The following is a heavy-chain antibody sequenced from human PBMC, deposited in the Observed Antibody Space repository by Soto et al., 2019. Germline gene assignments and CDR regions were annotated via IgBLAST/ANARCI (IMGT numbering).Heavy chain of an antibody. Sequence: QVQLQESGPGLVKPSETLSLTCTVSGGSISSYYWSWIRQPAGKGLEWIGRIYTSGSTNYNPSLKSRVTMSVDTSKNQFSLKLSSVTAADTAVYYGARDRAVAGERYYYYGMDVWGPGTTVTVSS. CDR2: IYTSGST. CDR3: ARDRAVAGERYYYYGMDV. J-gene: IGHJ6*02. D-gene: IGHD6-19*01. V-gene: IGHV4-4*07. CDR1: GGSISSYY.